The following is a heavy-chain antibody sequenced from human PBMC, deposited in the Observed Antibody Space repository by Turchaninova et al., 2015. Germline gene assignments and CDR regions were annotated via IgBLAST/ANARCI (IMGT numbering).Heavy chain of an antibody. Sequence: QVQLQESGQGLVKPSETLSLTCAVSGYSLSSGYYWGWIRQPQGKGMEWIGSFYHRGSPYHNPSLKSRVTTSVDTSKNQFSLRLSSVTAADPAVYYCARHQGGRASGMDVWGKGTTVTVSS. CDR2: FYHRGSP. V-gene: IGHV4-38-2*01. CDR1: GYSLSSGYY. J-gene: IGHJ6*03. D-gene: IGHD3-10*01. CDR3: ARHQGGRASGMDV.